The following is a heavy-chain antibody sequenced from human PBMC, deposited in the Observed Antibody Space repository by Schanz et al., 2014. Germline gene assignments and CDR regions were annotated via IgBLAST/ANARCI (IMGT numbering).Heavy chain of an antibody. J-gene: IGHJ4*02. V-gene: IGHV1-69*02. Sequence: QVQLVQSGAEVKKPGSSVTVSCKASGGTFASYTLNWMRQARGQGPELVGRIVPMVNVTLYTHKFQGRVTITADTSTGTTYMQLRSLRSEDTAVYYCVRATGTGHPRAGDWGQGTLVTVSS. CDR2: IVPMVNVT. CDR3: VRATGTGHPRAGD. D-gene: IGHD7-27*01. CDR1: GGTFASYT.